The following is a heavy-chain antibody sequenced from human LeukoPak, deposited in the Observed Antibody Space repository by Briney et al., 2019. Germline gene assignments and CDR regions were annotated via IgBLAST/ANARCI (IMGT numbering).Heavy chain of an antibody. J-gene: IGHJ5*02. D-gene: IGHD4-23*01. Sequence: GASVKVSCKASGYTFTGYYMHWVRQAPGQGLEWMGWINPNSGGTNYAQKLQGRVTMTTDTSTSTAYMELRSLRSDDTAVYYCARAQTTVVTLNWFDPWGQGTLVTVSS. CDR3: ARAQTTVVTLNWFDP. V-gene: IGHV1-2*02. CDR2: INPNSGGT. CDR1: GYTFTGYY.